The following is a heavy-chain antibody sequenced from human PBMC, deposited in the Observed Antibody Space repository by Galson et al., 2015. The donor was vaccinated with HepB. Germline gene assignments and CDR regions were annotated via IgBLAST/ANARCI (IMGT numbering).Heavy chain of an antibody. Sequence: SVKVSCKASGGTFSSYAISWVRQAPGQGLEWMGRIIPILGIANYAQKFQGRVTITADKSTSTAYMELSSLRSEGTAVYYCARPLSTVTTTEPGFDPWGQGTLVTVSS. CDR1: GGTFSSYA. D-gene: IGHD4-11*01. CDR3: ARPLSTVTTTEPGFDP. CDR2: IIPILGIA. V-gene: IGHV1-69*04. J-gene: IGHJ5*02.